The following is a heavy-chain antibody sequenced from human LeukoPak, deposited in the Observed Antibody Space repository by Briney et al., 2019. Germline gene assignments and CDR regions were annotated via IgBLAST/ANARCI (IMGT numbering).Heavy chain of an antibody. V-gene: IGHV1-2*02. CDR1: GYTFTGYY. Sequence: GASVKVSCKASGYTFTGYYMHWVRQAPGQGLEWMGWINPNSGGTNYAQKFQGRVTMTRDTSISTAYMELSRLRSDDTAVYYCARDKGREGAPQGKGYFDYWGQGTLVTVSS. CDR3: ARDKGREGAPQGKGYFDY. D-gene: IGHD1-26*01. CDR2: INPNSGGT. J-gene: IGHJ4*02.